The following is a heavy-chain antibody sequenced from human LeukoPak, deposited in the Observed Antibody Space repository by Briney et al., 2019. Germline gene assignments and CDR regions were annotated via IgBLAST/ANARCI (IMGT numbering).Heavy chain of an antibody. CDR3: ARVGPGIVGATNY. V-gene: IGHV1-69*02. J-gene: IGHJ4*02. CDR1: GGTFSSYT. Sequence: EASVKVSCKASGGTFSSYTISWVRQAPGQGLEWMGRIIPILGIANYAQKFQGRVTITADKSTSTAYMEPSSLRSEDTAVYYCARVGPGIVGATNYWGQGTLVTVSS. CDR2: IIPILGIA. D-gene: IGHD1-26*01.